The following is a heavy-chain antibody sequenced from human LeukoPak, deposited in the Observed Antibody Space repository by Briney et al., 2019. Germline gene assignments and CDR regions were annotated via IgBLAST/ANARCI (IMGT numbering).Heavy chain of an antibody. D-gene: IGHD6-19*01. CDR1: GGSISSGGYY. V-gene: IGHV4-31*03. CDR3: ARGKRIAVAGTFDY. CDR2: IYYSGST. Sequence: PSETLSLTCTVSGGSISSGGYYWSWIRQHPGKGLEWIGYIYYSGSTYYNPSLKSRVTISVDTSKNQFSLKLSSVTAADTAVYYCARGKRIAVAGTFDYWGQGTLVTVSS. J-gene: IGHJ4*02.